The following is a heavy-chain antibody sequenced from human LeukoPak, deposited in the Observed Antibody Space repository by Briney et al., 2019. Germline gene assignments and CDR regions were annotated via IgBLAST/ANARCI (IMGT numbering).Heavy chain of an antibody. CDR3: TTAPSGYAYMNGWHLDY. J-gene: IGHJ4*02. D-gene: IGHD5-18*01. CDR2: IKRKSDGETT. CDR1: GFGFSYAW. V-gene: IGHV3-15*01. Sequence: GGSLRLSCAASGFGFSYAWMSWVRQAPGKGPEWIGRIKRKSDGETTDYAAPVKGRFTISRDDSKNTLLLQMNSLKTEDTAFYYCTTAPSGYAYMNGWHLDYWGQGALVTVSS.